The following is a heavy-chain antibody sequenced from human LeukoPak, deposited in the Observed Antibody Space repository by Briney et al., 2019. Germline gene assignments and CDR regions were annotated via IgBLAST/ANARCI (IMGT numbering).Heavy chain of an antibody. J-gene: IGHJ4*02. CDR3: AKNRGGFVRYRTNGICYLFNY. CDR1: GFTFSSYA. V-gene: IGHV3-23*01. Sequence: GGSLRLSCAASGFTFSSYAMSWVRQAPGKGLEWVSAISGSGGSTYYADSVKGRFTISRDNSKNTLYLQMNSLRAEDTAVYYCAKNRGGFVRYRTNGICYLFNYWGQGTLVTVSS. D-gene: IGHD2-8*01. CDR2: ISGSGGST.